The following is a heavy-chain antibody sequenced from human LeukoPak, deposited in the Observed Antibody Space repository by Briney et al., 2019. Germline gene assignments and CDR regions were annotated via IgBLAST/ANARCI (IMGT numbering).Heavy chain of an antibody. Sequence: NSGGSLRLSCAASGFTFSSYSMNWVRQAPGKGVEWVSSISSSSSYIYYADSVKGRFTISRDNAKNSLYLQMNSLRAEDTAVYYCASSNSSGWYRWGQGTLVTVSS. CDR3: ASSNSSGWYR. CDR2: ISSSSSYI. V-gene: IGHV3-21*01. D-gene: IGHD6-19*01. J-gene: IGHJ4*02. CDR1: GFTFSSYS.